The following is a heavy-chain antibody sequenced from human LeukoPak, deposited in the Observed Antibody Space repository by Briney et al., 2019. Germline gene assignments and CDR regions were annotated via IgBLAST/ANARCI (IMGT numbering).Heavy chain of an antibody. J-gene: IGHJ4*02. D-gene: IGHD3-22*01. CDR1: GFTFSSYA. Sequence: QPGGSLRLSCAASGFTFSSYAMSWVRQAPGKGLEWVSGTSGSGDNTYYADSVKGRFTISRDNSKNTLYVQVNSLGTEDTAAYYCTKGSYYDSSGSFYFDYWGQGTLVTVSS. CDR2: TSGSGDNT. CDR3: TKGSYYDSSGSFYFDY. V-gene: IGHV3-23*01.